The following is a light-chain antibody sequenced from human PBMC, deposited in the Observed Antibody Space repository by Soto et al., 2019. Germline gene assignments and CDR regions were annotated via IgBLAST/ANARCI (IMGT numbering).Light chain of an antibody. V-gene: IGLV2-23*01. J-gene: IGLJ1*01. CDR3: CSYAGSSTPYV. CDR1: RSDVGSYNL. CDR2: EGS. Sequence: QAVVTQPASVSGSPGQSITISCTGTRSDVGSYNLVSWYQQYPGKAPKLIISEGSKRPSGVSNRFSGSRSGNTASLTISGLQAEDEADYYCCSYAGSSTPYVFGTGTKVTVL.